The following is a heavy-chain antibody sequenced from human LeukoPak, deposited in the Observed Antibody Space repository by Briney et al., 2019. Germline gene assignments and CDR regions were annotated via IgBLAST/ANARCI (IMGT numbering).Heavy chain of an antibody. Sequence: PGGSLRLSCAASGFTFSSYAMSWVRQAPGKGLEWVSAISGSGGSTYYADSVRGRFTISRDNSKNTLYLQMNSLRAEDTAVYYCAKGTLLTGYYTGADYWGQGTLVTVSS. CDR1: GFTFSSYA. V-gene: IGHV3-23*01. CDR2: ISGSGGST. J-gene: IGHJ4*02. CDR3: AKGTLLTGYYTGADY. D-gene: IGHD3-9*01.